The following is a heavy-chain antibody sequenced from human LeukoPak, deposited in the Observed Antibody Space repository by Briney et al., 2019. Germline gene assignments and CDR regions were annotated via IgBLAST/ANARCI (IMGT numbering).Heavy chain of an antibody. V-gene: IGHV3-23*01. CDR3: ARAIGGYYYYYYMDV. CDR2: ISGSGSST. Sequence: GGSLRLSCAASGFTFSSYAMSWVRQAPGKGLEWVSSISGSGSSTYYADSVKGRFTISRDNSKNTLYLQMNSLRAEDTAVYYCARAIGGYYYYYYMDVWGKGTTVTVSS. D-gene: IGHD3-16*01. J-gene: IGHJ6*03. CDR1: GFTFSSYA.